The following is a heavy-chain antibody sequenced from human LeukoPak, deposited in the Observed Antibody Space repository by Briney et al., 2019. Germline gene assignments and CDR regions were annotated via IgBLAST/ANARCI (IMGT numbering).Heavy chain of an antibody. J-gene: IGHJ4*02. V-gene: IGHV3-23*01. CDR3: AKGWAGYTNTWYVD. CDR2: ISDSGGST. CDR1: GFIFSTYG. Sequence: GASLRLSCAASGFIFSTYGMTWLRQAPGKRLEWVSVISDSGGSTNYADSVNDRFTFSRDNSKNTLYLQMNSLRVEDTAVYYCAKGWAGYTNTWYVDWGQGTLVTVSS. D-gene: IGHD6-13*01.